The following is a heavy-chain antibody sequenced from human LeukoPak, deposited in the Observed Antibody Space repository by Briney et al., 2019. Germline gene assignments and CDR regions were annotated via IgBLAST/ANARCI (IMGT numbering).Heavy chain of an antibody. CDR3: ARDLELFGI. Sequence: GGSLRLSCAVSGLIFSDYSMGWVRQAPGKGLEWVATMKQDGSEQYYVGSVKGRFTISRDNAKKTLYLQMSSLRAEDTAVYYCARDLELFGIWGQGKMVPVFS. J-gene: IGHJ3*02. D-gene: IGHD1-26*01. CDR2: MKQDGSEQ. V-gene: IGHV3-7*01. CDR1: GLIFSDYS.